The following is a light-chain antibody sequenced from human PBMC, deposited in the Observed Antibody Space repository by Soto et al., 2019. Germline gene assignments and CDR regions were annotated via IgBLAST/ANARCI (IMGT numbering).Light chain of an antibody. J-gene: IGKJ2*01. CDR2: GAS. Sequence: EIVLTQSPGTLSLSPGERATLSCRASQSVSSNYLAWYQQKPGQAPRVLIYGASTRATGIPDRFTGSGSGKDFTLTISSREPEDFAVYYCQQYGTSRDYTFGQGTKLEI. V-gene: IGKV3-20*01. CDR1: QSVSSNY. CDR3: QQYGTSRDYT.